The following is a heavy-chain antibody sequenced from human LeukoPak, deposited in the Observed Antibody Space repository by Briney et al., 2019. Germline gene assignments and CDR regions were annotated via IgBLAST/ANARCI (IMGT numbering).Heavy chain of an antibody. CDR3: ARDSPYDSSGYYLDN. V-gene: IGHV1-18*01. CDR2: ISAYNGNT. D-gene: IGHD3-22*01. Sequence: GASVKVSCKASGYTFTSYGISWVRQAPGQGLEWMGWISAYNGNTNYAQKLQGRVTMTTDTSTSTAYMELRSLRSDDTAVYYCARDSPYDSSGYYLDNWGQGTLVTVSS. CDR1: GYTFTSYG. J-gene: IGHJ4*02.